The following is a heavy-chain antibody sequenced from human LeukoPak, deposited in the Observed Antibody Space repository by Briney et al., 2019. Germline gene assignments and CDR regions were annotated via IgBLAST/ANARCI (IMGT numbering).Heavy chain of an antibody. CDR2: IYHSGST. V-gene: IGHV4-59*12. J-gene: IGHJ6*02. CDR1: GGSISNYY. D-gene: IGHD3-22*01. CDR3: ASARDYYDSSGYWGYYYGMDV. Sequence: SETLSLTCTVSGGSISNYYWSWIRQPPGKGLEWIGYIYHSGSTYYNPSLKSRVTISVDRSKNQFSLKLSSVTAADTAVYYCASARDYYDSSGYWGYYYGMDVWGQGTTVTVSS.